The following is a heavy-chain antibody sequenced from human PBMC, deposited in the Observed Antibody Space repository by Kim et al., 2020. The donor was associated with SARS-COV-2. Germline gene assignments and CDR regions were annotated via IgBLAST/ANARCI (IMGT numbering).Heavy chain of an antibody. Sequence: ASVNVSCKASGYTFTSYGISWVRQAPGQGLEWLGWVGAYNGDTNYAQNLQGRVTLTTDTSTSPDFLELRSLRSDDTAVYFCARDRGYGDASFDYWGQGTLLTVSS. CDR3: ARDRGYGDASFDY. CDR1: GYTFTSYG. D-gene: IGHD4-17*01. CDR2: VGAYNGDT. J-gene: IGHJ4*02. V-gene: IGHV1-18*01.